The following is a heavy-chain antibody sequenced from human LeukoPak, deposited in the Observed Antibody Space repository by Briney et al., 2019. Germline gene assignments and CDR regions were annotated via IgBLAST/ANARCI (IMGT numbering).Heavy chain of an antibody. J-gene: IGHJ4*02. CDR1: GFTVSSSS. V-gene: IGHV3-21*01. CDR2: ISSSSSYI. D-gene: IGHD3-3*01. CDR3: ARDHTIFGVVIAYYFDY. Sequence: GGSLRLSCAASGFTVSSSSMNWVRLGPGKGLEWVSSISSSSSYIYYADSVKGRFTISRDNAKNSLYLQMNSLRAEDTAVYYCARDHTIFGVVIAYYFDYWGQGTLVTVSS.